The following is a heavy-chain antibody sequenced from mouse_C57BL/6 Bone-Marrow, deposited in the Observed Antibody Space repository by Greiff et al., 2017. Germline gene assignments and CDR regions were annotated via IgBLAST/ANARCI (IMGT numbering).Heavy chain of an antibody. J-gene: IGHJ1*03. CDR1: GFSFNTYA. Sequence: EVMLVESGGGLVQPKGSLKLSCAASGFSFNTYAMNWVRQAPGKGLEWVARIRSKSNNYATYYADSVKDRFTISRDDSESMLYLQMNNLKTEDTAMYYCVGDGYYWYFDVWGTGTTVTVSS. CDR2: IRSKSNNYAT. V-gene: IGHV10-1*01. CDR3: VGDGYYWYFDV. D-gene: IGHD2-3*01.